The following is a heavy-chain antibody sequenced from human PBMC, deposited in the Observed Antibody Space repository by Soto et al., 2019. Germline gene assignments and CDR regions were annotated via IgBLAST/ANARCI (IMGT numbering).Heavy chain of an antibody. J-gene: IGHJ4*02. CDR1: EYSFTSYW. Sequence: PGESLKISCKGSEYSFTSYWISWVRQMLGKGLEWMGRIDPSDSYTNYSPSFQGHVTISADKSISTAYLQWSSLKASDTAMYYCARQNYYGSGSFYEDYWGQGTLVTVSS. V-gene: IGHV5-10-1*01. CDR3: ARQNYYGSGSFYEDY. CDR2: IDPSDSYT. D-gene: IGHD3-10*01.